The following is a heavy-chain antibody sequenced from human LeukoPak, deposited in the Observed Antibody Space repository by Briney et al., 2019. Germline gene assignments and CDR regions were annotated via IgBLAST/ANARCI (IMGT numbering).Heavy chain of an antibody. J-gene: IGHJ4*02. CDR1: GFTFSSYA. D-gene: IGHD1-26*01. Sequence: SGGSLRLSCAASGFTFSSYAMSWVRQALGKGLEWVSAISGSGGSTYYADSVKGRFTISRDNSKNTLYLQMNSLGAEDTAVYYCASESGSYFDYWGQGTLVTVSS. V-gene: IGHV3-23*01. CDR3: ASESGSYFDY. CDR2: ISGSGGST.